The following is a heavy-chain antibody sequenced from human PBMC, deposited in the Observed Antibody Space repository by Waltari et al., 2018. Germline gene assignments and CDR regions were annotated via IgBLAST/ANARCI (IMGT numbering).Heavy chain of an antibody. CDR3: ARGGRLSSGWYGY. CDR2: IYYSGST. J-gene: IGHJ4*02. V-gene: IGHV4-59*01. Sequence: QVQLQESGPGLVKPSETLSLTCTVSGGSISRYYWRWLRQPPGKGLEWIGYIYYSGSTNYNPSLKSRVTISVDTSKNQFALKLSAVTAADTAVYYCARGGRLSSGWYGYWGQGTLVTVSS. D-gene: IGHD6-19*01. CDR1: GGSISRYY.